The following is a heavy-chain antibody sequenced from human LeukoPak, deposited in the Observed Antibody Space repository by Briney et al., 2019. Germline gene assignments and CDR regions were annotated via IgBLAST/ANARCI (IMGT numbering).Heavy chain of an antibody. Sequence: GGSLRLSCAASGFTFSSNYMSWVRQAPGKGLEWVSVIYSGGSTYYADSVKGRFTISRDNSKNTLYLQMNSLRVEDTAVYYCARPIFPGIAAAEAYWGQGTLVTVSS. CDR3: ARPIFPGIAAAEAY. V-gene: IGHV3-53*05. CDR2: IYSGGST. J-gene: IGHJ4*02. CDR1: GFTFSSNY. D-gene: IGHD6-13*01.